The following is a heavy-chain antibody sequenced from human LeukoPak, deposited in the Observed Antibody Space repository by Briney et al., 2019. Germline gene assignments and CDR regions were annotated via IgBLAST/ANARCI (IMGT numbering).Heavy chain of an antibody. J-gene: IGHJ4*02. V-gene: IGHV3-21*01. Sequence: GGSLRLSCAASGFTFSSYSMNWVRQAPGKGLEWVSSISSSSGYIYYADSVKGRFTISRDNAKNSLYLQMNSLRAEDTAVYYCASGSPPYDSSGYYRPQYYFDYWGQGTLVTVSS. CDR3: ASGSPPYDSSGYYRPQYYFDY. CDR2: ISSSSGYI. D-gene: IGHD3-22*01. CDR1: GFTFSSYS.